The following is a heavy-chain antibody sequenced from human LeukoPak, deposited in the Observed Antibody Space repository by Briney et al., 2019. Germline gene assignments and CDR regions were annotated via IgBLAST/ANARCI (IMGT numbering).Heavy chain of an antibody. CDR2: IKQDGSEK. V-gene: IGHV3-7*03. J-gene: IGHJ4*02. CDR3: ARDLGYYYDSSGYYFDY. Sequence: GGSLRLSCAASGFTFSSYWMSWVRQAPGKGLEWVANIKQDGSEKYYVDSVKGRFTISRDNAKNSLYLQMNSLRAEDTAVCYCARDLGYYYDSSGYYFDYWGQGTLVTVSS. D-gene: IGHD3-22*01. CDR1: GFTFSSYW.